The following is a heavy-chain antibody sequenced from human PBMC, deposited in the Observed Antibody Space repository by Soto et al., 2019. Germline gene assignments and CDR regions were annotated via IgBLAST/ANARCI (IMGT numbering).Heavy chain of an antibody. D-gene: IGHD1-26*01. V-gene: IGHV1-69*01. CDR2: IIPIFGTA. Sequence: TSVKVSCKASGGTLSSYASSWVRQAPGQGLEWMGGIIPIFGTANYAQKFQGRVTITADESTSTAYMELSSLRSDDTAVYYCARGSPLHRPIVGATDNDYWGQGTLVTVSS. CDR3: ARGSPLHRPIVGATDNDY. CDR1: GGTLSSYA. J-gene: IGHJ4*02.